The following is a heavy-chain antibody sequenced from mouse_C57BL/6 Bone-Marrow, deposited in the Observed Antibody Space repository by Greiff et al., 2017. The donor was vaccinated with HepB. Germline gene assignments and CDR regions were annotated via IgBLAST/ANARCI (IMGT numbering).Heavy chain of an antibody. Sequence: VQLQQPGTELVKPGASVKLSCKASGYTFTSYWMHWVKQRPGQGLEWIGNINPSNGGTNYNEKFKSKATLTVDKSSSTAYMQLSSLTSEDSAVYYCARYRELQLYYFDYWGQGTTLTVSS. D-gene: IGHD1-2*01. CDR3: ARYRELQLYYFDY. CDR2: INPSNGGT. V-gene: IGHV1-53*01. CDR1: GYTFTSYW. J-gene: IGHJ2*01.